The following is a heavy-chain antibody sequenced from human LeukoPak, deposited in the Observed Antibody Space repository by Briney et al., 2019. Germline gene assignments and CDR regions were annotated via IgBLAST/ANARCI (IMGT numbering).Heavy chain of an antibody. CDR1: GFSLSTSGVG. CDR3: APRGYCSGGTCNFDY. J-gene: IGHJ4*02. D-gene: IGHD2-15*01. Sequence: SGPTLVKPTQTLTLTCTFSGFSLSTSGVGVGWIRQPPGKALEWLALIYWDDDKRYSPSLKSRLTITKDTYKNQVVLTMTNMAPVDTATYYCAPRGYCSGGTCNFDYWGQGTLVTVSS. V-gene: IGHV2-5*02. CDR2: IYWDDDK.